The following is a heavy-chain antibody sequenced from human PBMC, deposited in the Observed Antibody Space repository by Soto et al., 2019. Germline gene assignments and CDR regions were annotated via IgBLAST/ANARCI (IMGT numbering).Heavy chain of an antibody. J-gene: IGHJ4*02. D-gene: IGHD3-10*01. V-gene: IGHV3-33*01. Sequence: PGGSLRLSCAASGFTFSSYGMHWVRQAPGKGLEWVAVIWYDGSNKYYADSVKGRFTISRDNSKNTLYLQMNSLRAEDTAVYYCARGYYGSGSYYNYHKCLDYWGQGTLVTVSS. CDR1: GFTFSSYG. CDR2: IWYDGSNK. CDR3: ARGYYGSGSYYNYHKCLDY.